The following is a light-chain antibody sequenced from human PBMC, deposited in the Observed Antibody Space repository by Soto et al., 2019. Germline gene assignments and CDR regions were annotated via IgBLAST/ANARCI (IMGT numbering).Light chain of an antibody. CDR2: AAS. CDR1: QSITNC. Sequence: DIQMTQSPSTLSASVGDRVTITCRASQSITNCLAWYQQKPGKAPKLLIFAASSLRSGVPSRFSGSGSGTDFTLTISSLQPEDFATYYCQQHNPYSPYTFGQGTQLEI. CDR3: QQHNPYSPYT. V-gene: IGKV1-5*03. J-gene: IGKJ2*01.